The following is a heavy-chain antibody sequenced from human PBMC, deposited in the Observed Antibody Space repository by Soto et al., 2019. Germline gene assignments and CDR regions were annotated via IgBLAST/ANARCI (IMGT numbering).Heavy chain of an antibody. CDR1: GFTFSSYG. CDR3: ARDNSSSWYGRTNWFDP. J-gene: IGHJ5*02. D-gene: IGHD6-13*01. V-gene: IGHV3-33*01. Sequence: QVQLVESGGGVVQPGRSLRLSCAASGFTFSSYGMHWVRQAPGKGLEWGAVIWYDGSNKYYADSVKGRFTISRDNSKNTLYLQMNSLRAEDTAVYYCARDNSSSWYGRTNWFDPWGQGTLVTVSS. CDR2: IWYDGSNK.